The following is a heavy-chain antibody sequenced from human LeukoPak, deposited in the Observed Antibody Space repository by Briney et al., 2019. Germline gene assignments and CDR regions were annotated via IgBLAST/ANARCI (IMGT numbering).Heavy chain of an antibody. V-gene: IGHV1-18*01. CDR3: ARDSLPYSSGCSEYFQH. CDR2: ISAYNGNT. J-gene: IGHJ1*01. Sequence: ASVKVSCKASGYTFTSYGIRWVRQAPGQELEWMGWISAYNGNTNYAQKLQGRVTMTTDTSTSTAYMELRSLRSDDTAVYYCARDSLPYSSGCSEYFQHWGQGTLVTVSS. D-gene: IGHD6-19*01. CDR1: GYTFTSYG.